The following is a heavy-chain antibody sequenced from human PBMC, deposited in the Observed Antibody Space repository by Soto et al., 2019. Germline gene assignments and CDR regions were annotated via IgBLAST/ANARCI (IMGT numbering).Heavy chain of an antibody. CDR3: ARKVGNYYDSSGYLDAFDI. D-gene: IGHD3-22*01. CDR1: GGSISSGGYY. V-gene: IGHV4-31*03. CDR2: IYYSGST. J-gene: IGHJ3*02. Sequence: SETLSLTCTVSGGSISSGGYYWSWIRQHPGKGLEWIGYIYYSGSTYYNPSLKSRVTISVDTSKNQFSLKLSSVTAADTAVYYCARKVGNYYDSSGYLDAFDIWGQGTMVTVSS.